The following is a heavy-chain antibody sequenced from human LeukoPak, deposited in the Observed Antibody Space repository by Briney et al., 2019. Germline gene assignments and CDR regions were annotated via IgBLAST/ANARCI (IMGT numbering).Heavy chain of an antibody. CDR2: IYYSGST. J-gene: IGHJ4*02. V-gene: IGHV4-59*08. D-gene: IGHD3-10*01. Sequence: SPSETLSLTCTVSGGSISSYYWSWIRQPPGKGLEWIGYIYYSGSTNYDPSLKSRVTISVDTSSNQFSLKLTSVTAADTAVYYCARHCAPRDYYGSGNLIRRTRGNFYFDYWGQGTLVTVSS. CDR1: GGSISSYY. CDR3: ARHCAPRDYYGSGNLIRRTRGNFYFDY.